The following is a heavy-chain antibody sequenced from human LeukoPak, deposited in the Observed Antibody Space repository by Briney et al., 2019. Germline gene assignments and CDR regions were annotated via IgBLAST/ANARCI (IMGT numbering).Heavy chain of an antibody. D-gene: IGHD3-9*01. J-gene: IGHJ4*02. CDR3: ARGHYDVLAASYKWTPDY. CDR1: GFTFSSYN. Sequence: PGGSLRLSCAASGFTFSSYNMNWVRQAPGKGLEWVSSITSSSSYMYYADSVKGRFTISRDNAKDALYLQLNSLRVEDTAVYYCARGHYDVLAASYKWTPDYWGQGTLATVSS. V-gene: IGHV3-21*01. CDR2: ITSSSSYM.